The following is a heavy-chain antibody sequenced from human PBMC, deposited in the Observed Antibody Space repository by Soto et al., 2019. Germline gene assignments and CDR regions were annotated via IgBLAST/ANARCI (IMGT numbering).Heavy chain of an antibody. Sequence: GGSLRLSCAASGFPFTRYSMNWVRQAPGKGLEWVSYISSTTNYIYYGDSMKGRFTISRDNAKNSLYLEMKSLRAEDTAVYYCARESEDLTSNFDYWGQGTLVTVSS. CDR2: ISSTTNYI. J-gene: IGHJ4*02. CDR3: ARESEDLTSNFDY. V-gene: IGHV3-21*06. CDR1: GFPFTRYS.